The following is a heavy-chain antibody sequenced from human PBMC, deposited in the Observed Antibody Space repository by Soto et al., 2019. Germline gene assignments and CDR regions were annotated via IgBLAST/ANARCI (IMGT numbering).Heavy chain of an antibody. J-gene: IGHJ6*02. D-gene: IGHD1-26*01. CDR1: GYTFTGYY. Sequence: AAVKVSCKASGYTFTGYYVHWVRQAPGQGLEWVGWINPNSGDTYLAQRFQGRVTMNRDTSIGTAYMELRGLTSDDTAEYYCAKGGAIVAAGTRVYLYNAMDVWGQGTTVTVSS. CDR3: AKGGAIVAAGTRVYLYNAMDV. V-gene: IGHV1-2*02. CDR2: INPNSGDT.